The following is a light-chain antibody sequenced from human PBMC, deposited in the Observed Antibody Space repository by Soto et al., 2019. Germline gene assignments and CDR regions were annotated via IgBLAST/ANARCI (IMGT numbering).Light chain of an antibody. CDR2: GAS. CDR3: QQYASSPYT. J-gene: IGKJ2*01. CDR1: QSVSSSY. Sequence: DIVMTQSPDSLSVSLGERATLSCRASQSVSSSYLAWYQQKPGQAPRLLIYGASRRATGIPDRFSGRESGTDFTLTITTLEPEDSAVYFCQQYASSPYTFGQGTKVDI. V-gene: IGKV3-20*01.